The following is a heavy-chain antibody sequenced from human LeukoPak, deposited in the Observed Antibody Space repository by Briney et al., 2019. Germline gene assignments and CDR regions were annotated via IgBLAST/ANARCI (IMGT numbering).Heavy chain of an antibody. CDR1: GYTFTSYA. D-gene: IGHD3-10*01. Sequence: GASVKVSCKASGYTFTSYAMNWVRQAPGQGLEWMGWINTNTGNPTYGQGFTGRFVFSLDTSVSTAYLQISSLKAEDTAVYYCARELCVRGSGSYCPSDYWGQGTLVTVSS. CDR3: ARELCVRGSGSYCPSDY. J-gene: IGHJ4*02. CDR2: INTNTGNP. V-gene: IGHV7-4-1*02.